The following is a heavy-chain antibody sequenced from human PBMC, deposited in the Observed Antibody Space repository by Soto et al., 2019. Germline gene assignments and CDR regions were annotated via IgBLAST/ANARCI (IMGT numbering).Heavy chain of an antibody. J-gene: IGHJ6*03. D-gene: IGHD6-6*01. CDR1: GGSISSYY. Sequence: PSETLSLTCTVSGGSISSYYWSWIRQPPGKGLEWIGYIYYSGSTNYNPSLKSRVTISVDTSKNQFSLKLSSVTAADTAVYYCARLLGSSGARDYYSYMDVWGKGTTVTVSS. V-gene: IGHV4-59*08. CDR3: ARLLGSSGARDYYSYMDV. CDR2: IYYSGST.